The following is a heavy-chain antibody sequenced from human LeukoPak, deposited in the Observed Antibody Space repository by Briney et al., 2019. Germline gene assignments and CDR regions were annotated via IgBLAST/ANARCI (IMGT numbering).Heavy chain of an antibody. CDR3: ARNMGLEEAFDY. D-gene: IGHD4/OR15-4a*01. Sequence: ASVKVSCKASGGTFSSYAISWVRQAPEQGLEWMGGIIPIFGTANYAQKFQGRVTITADESTSTAYMELSSLRSEDTAVYYCARNMGLEEAFDYWGQGTLVTVSS. J-gene: IGHJ4*02. CDR2: IIPIFGTA. CDR1: GGTFSSYA. V-gene: IGHV1-69*13.